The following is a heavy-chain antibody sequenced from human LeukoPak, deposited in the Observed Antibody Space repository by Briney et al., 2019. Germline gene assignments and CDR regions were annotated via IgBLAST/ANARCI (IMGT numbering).Heavy chain of an antibody. CDR1: GFTFSIYA. CDR3: AKGANYSPDY. D-gene: IGHD5-24*01. J-gene: IGHJ4*02. V-gene: IGHV3-23*01. CDR2: ISGSGGTT. Sequence: GGSLRLSCAASGFTFSIYAMSWVRQAPGKGLEWVSAISGSGGTTYYADSVKGRFSISRDNSKNTLYLQMNSLRAEDTAVYYCAKGANYSPDYWGQGTLATVSS.